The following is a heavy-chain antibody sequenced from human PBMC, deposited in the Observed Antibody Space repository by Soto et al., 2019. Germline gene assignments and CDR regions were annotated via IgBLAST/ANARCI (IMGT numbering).Heavy chain of an antibody. CDR3: ARDADYGDNGLDY. Sequence: QVQLVESGGGVVQPGGSLRLSCAASGFTFGRHGMHWVRQAPGKGLEWVAVIGSDGRRDSYADSVKGRFTISRDNGQNTLYLQMNSLRAEYPAVYYCARDADYGDNGLDYWGQGTLVTVSS. J-gene: IGHJ4*02. CDR1: GFTFGRHG. CDR2: IGSDGRRD. V-gene: IGHV3-33*01. D-gene: IGHD4-17*01.